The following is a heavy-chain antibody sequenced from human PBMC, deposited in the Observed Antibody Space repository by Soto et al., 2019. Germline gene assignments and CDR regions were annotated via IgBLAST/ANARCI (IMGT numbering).Heavy chain of an antibody. CDR3: ARDEYYYDSSGHSGDFDY. CDR1: GYTFTSYG. CDR2: ISAYNGNT. J-gene: IGHJ4*02. V-gene: IGHV1-18*01. Sequence: ASVKVSCKASGYTFTSYGISWVRQAPGQGLEWMGWISAYNGNTSYAQKLQGRVTMTTDTSTSTAYMELRSLRSDDTAVYYCARDEYYYDSSGHSGDFDYWGQGTLVTVSS. D-gene: IGHD3-22*01.